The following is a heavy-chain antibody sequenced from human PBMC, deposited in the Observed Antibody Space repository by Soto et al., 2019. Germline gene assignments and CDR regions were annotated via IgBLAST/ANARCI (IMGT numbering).Heavy chain of an antibody. D-gene: IGHD6-19*01. CDR1: GDSVSSNSAA. CDR3: SSSGGPVHLASVAGYYFDY. J-gene: IGHJ4*02. V-gene: IGHV6-1*01. CDR2: TYYRSKWYN. Sequence: SQTLSLTCAISGDSVSSNSAAWNWIRQSPSRDLEWLGRTYYRSKWYNDYAVSVKSRITIKPDTSKNQFSLQLNSVTPEDTAVYYCSSSGGPVHLASVAGYYFDYWGQGTLVTVSS.